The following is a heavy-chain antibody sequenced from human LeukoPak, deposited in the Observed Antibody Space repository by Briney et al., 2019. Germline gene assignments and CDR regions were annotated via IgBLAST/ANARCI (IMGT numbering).Heavy chain of an antibody. Sequence: ASMKVSCKASGYIFTSYGISWVRQAPGQGLEWMGWISGYNGNTKYAQKLQDGVTMTTDTSTSTAYMELRSLRSDDTAVYYCARGSSSTSCCIDYWGQGTLVTVSS. D-gene: IGHD2-2*01. CDR1: GYIFTSYG. CDR3: ARGSSSTSCCIDY. V-gene: IGHV1-18*01. CDR2: ISGYNGNT. J-gene: IGHJ4*02.